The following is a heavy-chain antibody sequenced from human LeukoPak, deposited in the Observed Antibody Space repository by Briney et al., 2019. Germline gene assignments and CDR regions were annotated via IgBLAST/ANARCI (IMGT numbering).Heavy chain of an antibody. Sequence: SETLSLTCTVSGGSISSGDYYWSWIRQPPGKGLEWIGYIYYSGSTYYNPSLKSRVTISVDTSKNQFSLKLSSVTAADTAAYYCARGRHYGSGSYFDPWGQGTLVTVSS. CDR3: ARGRHYGSGSYFDP. CDR2: IYYSGST. D-gene: IGHD3-10*01. CDR1: GGSISSGDYY. V-gene: IGHV4-30-4*01. J-gene: IGHJ5*02.